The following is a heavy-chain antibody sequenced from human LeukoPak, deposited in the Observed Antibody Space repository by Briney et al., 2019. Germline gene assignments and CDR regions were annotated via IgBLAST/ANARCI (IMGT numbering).Heavy chain of an antibody. J-gene: IGHJ4*02. CDR2: ISDSGGST. V-gene: IGHV3-23*01. CDR1: GFTFSTYG. Sequence: GGSLRLSCAASGFTFSTYGMSWVRQAPGKGLEWVSVISDSGGSTNYAASVKGRFTISRDNSKNTLYLQMNSLRAEDTAVYYCATRDNKHLHYFDHWGQGTLVTVSS. CDR3: ATRDNKHLHYFDH. D-gene: IGHD1-1*01.